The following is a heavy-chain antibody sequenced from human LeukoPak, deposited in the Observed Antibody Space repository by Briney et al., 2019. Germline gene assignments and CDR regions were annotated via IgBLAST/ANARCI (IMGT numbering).Heavy chain of an antibody. CDR2: INPSGGST. Sequence: GASVKVSCKASGYTFTSYYMHWVRQAPGQGLEWMGIINPSGGSTSYAQKFQGRVTMTRDTSISTAYMELSRLRSDDTAVYYCAASGRAAAGQFDYWGQGTLVTVSS. D-gene: IGHD6-13*01. CDR1: GYTFTSYY. J-gene: IGHJ4*02. CDR3: AASGRAAAGQFDY. V-gene: IGHV1-46*01.